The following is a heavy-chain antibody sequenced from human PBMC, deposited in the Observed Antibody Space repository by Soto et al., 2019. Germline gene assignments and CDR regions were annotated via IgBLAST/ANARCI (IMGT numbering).Heavy chain of an antibody. CDR2: ISSSSSYI. V-gene: IGHV3-21*01. Sequence: EVQLVESGGGLVKPGGSLRLSCAASGFTFSSYSMNWVRQAPGKGLEWVSSISSSSSYIYYADSVKGRFTISRDNAKNSLYLQMNSLRAEDTAVYYCARADPEWIQLWLPALFDYWGQGTLVTVSS. CDR1: GFTFSSYS. CDR3: ARADPEWIQLWLPALFDY. D-gene: IGHD5-18*01. J-gene: IGHJ4*02.